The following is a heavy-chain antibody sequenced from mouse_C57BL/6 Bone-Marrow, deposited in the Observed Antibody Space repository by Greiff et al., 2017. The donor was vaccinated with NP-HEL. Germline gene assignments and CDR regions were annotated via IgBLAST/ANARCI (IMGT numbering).Heavy chain of an antibody. J-gene: IGHJ2*01. CDR2: ISSGGDYI. Sequence: EVHLVESGEGLVKPGGSLKLSCAASGFTFSSYAMSLVRPTPEKRLEWVAYISSGGDYIYYADTVKGRFTISRDNARNTLYLQMSSLKSEDTAMYYCTRDTGYYFDYWGQGTTLTVSS. CDR3: TRDTGYYFDY. CDR1: GFTFSSYA. V-gene: IGHV5-9-1*02. D-gene: IGHD1-1*01.